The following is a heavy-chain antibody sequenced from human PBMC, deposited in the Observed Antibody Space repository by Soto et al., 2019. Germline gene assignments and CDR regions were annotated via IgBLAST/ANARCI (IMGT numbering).Heavy chain of an antibody. D-gene: IGHD3-3*01. CDR1: GFTFSNYG. J-gene: IGHJ6*02. CDR3: TKRRNVLRFLEWSSGMEV. CDR2: ISDDGSNK. Sequence: GGSLRLSCAASGFTFSNYGMHWVRQAPGKGLEWVAFISDDGSNKYYADSMKGRFTMSKDNSKRTLYLQMSSLRVEDTAVYYCTKRRNVLRFLEWSSGMEVWGQGTTVTVS. V-gene: IGHV3-30*18.